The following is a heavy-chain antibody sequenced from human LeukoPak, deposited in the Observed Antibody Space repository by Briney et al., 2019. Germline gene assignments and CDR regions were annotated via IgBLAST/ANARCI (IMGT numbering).Heavy chain of an antibody. V-gene: IGHV1-46*01. J-gene: IGHJ4*02. Sequence: ASVKVSCKASGYTFTSYYMHWVRQAPGQGLEWMGIINPSGGSTSYAQKFQGRVTMTRDTSTSTVYTELSSLRSEDTAVYYCAREYQFAQRDSSGYYYFGLDYWGQGTLVTVSS. CDR2: INPSGGST. CDR3: AREYQFAQRDSSGYYYFGLDY. CDR1: GYTFTSYY. D-gene: IGHD3-22*01.